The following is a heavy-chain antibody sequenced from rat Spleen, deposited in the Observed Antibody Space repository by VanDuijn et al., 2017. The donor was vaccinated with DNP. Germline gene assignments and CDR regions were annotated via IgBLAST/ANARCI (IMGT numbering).Heavy chain of an antibody. CDR3: TREKQR. J-gene: IGHJ2*01. CDR2: IRSGGST. V-gene: IGHV2-19*01. CDR1: GFSLTDYS. Sequence: QVQLKESGPGLVQPSQTLSLTCTVSGFSLTDYSVHWVRQPPGKGLEWMGRIRSGGSTDYNSVLKSRLSISRDTSKSQVFLKMNSLQTEDTAMYFCTREKQRWGQGVMVTVSS. D-gene: IGHD1-2*01.